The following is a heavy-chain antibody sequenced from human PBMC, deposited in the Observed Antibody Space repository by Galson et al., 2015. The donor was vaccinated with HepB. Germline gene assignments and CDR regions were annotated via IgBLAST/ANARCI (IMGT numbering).Heavy chain of an antibody. CDR3: AREGQIAVAGHYFDY. CDR2: INTNTGNP. D-gene: IGHD6-19*01. Sequence: SVKVSCKASGYTFSYYVLNWVRQAPGQGLEWMGWINTNTGNPTYAPGFTGRFVFSLDTSVSTAYLQIRSLKAEDTAVYYCAREGQIAVAGHYFDYWGQGSLVTVSS. J-gene: IGHJ4*02. V-gene: IGHV7-4-1*02. CDR1: GYTFSYYV.